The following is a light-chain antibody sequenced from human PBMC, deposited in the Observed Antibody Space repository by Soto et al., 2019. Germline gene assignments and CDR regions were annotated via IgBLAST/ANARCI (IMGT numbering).Light chain of an antibody. CDR1: QSLSATY. CDR2: GAS. J-gene: IGKJ4*01. Sequence: EIVLTQSPGTLSLSPGERATLSCRASQSLSATYLAWYQQKPGQAPRLLIYGASTRATGIPDRFSGSGSGTDFILTISRLEPEDFAVYYCQQFGGSPRVTFGGGTKVDIK. V-gene: IGKV3-20*01. CDR3: QQFGGSPRVT.